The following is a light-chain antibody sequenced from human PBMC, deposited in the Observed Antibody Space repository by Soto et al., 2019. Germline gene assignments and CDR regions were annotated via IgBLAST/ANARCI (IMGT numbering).Light chain of an antibody. J-gene: IGLJ1*01. CDR3: AAWDDSSYV. V-gene: IGLV1-44*01. Sequence: QSVLTQLPSASGTPGQRVTISCSGSSSDIGSNTVNWYQQLPGTAPKLLIYSNNQRPSGVPDRFSGSKSGTSASLAISGLQSEDAADYYCAAWDDSSYVFGTGTKVTV. CDR2: SNN. CDR1: SSDIGSNT.